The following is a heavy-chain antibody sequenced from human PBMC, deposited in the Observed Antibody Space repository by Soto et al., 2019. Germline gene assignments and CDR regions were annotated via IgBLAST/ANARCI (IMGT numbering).Heavy chain of an antibody. CDR1: GFTFSNYD. CDR3: ARGVLGPGDYYYGMDV. Sequence: GGSLRLSCAASGFTFSNYDMHWVGQAPGEGLEWVSSIGAASDTYYPVSVQGRFTVSRDNAKKSLYLQMNSLRAGDTAVYYCARGVLGPGDYYYGMDVWGQGTTVTVSS. V-gene: IGHV3-13*01. J-gene: IGHJ6*02. CDR2: IGAASDT. D-gene: IGHD7-27*01.